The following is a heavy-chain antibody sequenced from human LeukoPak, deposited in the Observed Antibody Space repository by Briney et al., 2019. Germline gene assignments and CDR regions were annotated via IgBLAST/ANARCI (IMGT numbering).Heavy chain of an antibody. CDR2: ISGDGGST. Sequence: GGSLRLSCAASGFTFDDYAMHWVRQAPGKGLERVSLISGDGGSTYYADSVKGRFTISRDNSKNSLYLQMNSLRTEDTALYYCAKEPYYYDSSGYYYSDYWGQGTLVTVSS. D-gene: IGHD3-22*01. CDR1: GFTFDDYA. V-gene: IGHV3-43*02. J-gene: IGHJ4*02. CDR3: AKEPYYYDSSGYYYSDY.